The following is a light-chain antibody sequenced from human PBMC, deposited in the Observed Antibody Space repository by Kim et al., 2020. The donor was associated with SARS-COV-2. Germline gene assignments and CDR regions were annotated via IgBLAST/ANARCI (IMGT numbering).Light chain of an antibody. CDR2: AAS. V-gene: IGKV3-20*01. J-gene: IGKJ4*01. CDR3: QQYHSSPLT. CDR1: QSGSSNY. Sequence: APGERATLSCRASQSGSSNYLAWYQRKPGQAPRLLIHAASSRPTGIPDRFSGSGSGTDFTLTISRLEPEDFAVYYCQQYHSSPLTFGGGTKVDIK.